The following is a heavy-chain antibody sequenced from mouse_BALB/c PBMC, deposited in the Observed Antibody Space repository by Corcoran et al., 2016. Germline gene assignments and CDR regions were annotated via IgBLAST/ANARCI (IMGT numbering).Heavy chain of an antibody. Sequence: EVQLQQSGPELGKPRASVKMSCKASGYTFTSYVMHLVKQKPGQGLEWIGYINPYNDGTKYNEKFKGKATLTSDKSSSTAYMELSSLTSEDSAVYYWASDAGAYWGQGTLVAVSA. CDR2: INPYNDGT. CDR1: GYTFTSYV. V-gene: IGHV1S136*01. J-gene: IGHJ3*01. CDR3: ASDAGAY.